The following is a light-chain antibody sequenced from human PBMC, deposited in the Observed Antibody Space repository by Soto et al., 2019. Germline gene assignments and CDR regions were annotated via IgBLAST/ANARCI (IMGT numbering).Light chain of an antibody. CDR1: GSDIGAYNY. CDR3: SSFTTSYFYV. Sequence: ALTQPASVSGSPGQSITISCTGTGSDIGAYNYVSWYQQHPDKAPKLIIYGVTHRPSGVSTRFSASKSAYTASLTISGLQAEDEADYYCSSFTTSYFYVFGPGTKVTVL. V-gene: IGLV2-14*01. J-gene: IGLJ1*01. CDR2: GVT.